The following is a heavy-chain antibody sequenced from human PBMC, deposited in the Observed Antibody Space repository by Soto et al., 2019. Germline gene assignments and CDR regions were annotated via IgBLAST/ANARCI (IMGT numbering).Heavy chain of an antibody. CDR2: IWYDGSQK. CDR3: VKDHCGGDCYSEPYFDF. CDR1: GFTFSTYV. V-gene: IGHV3-33*06. J-gene: IGHJ4*02. Sequence: PGGSLRLSCAASGFTFSTYVMHWVRQAPGKGLEWMTVIWYDGSQKYYGDSVNGRFTISRDNSKNTVYLQMNSLRVEDTAVYYCVKDHCGGDCYSEPYFDFWGRGSQVTVSS. D-gene: IGHD2-21*02.